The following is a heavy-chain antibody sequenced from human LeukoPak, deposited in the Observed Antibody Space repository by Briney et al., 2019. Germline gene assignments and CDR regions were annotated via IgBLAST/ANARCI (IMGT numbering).Heavy chain of an antibody. V-gene: IGHV3-7*01. CDR3: ARWTTLTTKALDY. CDR2: ISQEGTEK. J-gene: IGHJ4*02. CDR1: GFTFSNYL. Sequence: GGSLRLSCLASGFTFSNYLMSWVRQAPGKGLEWGASISQEGTEKQYVDSVKGRFTISRDSAKNSLYLQMNSLRVEDTAVYYCARWTTLTTKALDYWGQGTLVTVS. D-gene: IGHD4-17*01.